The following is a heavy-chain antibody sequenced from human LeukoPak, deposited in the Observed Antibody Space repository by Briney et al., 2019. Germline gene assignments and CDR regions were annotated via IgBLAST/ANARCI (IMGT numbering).Heavy chain of an antibody. D-gene: IGHD1-14*01. V-gene: IGHV4-59*01. Sequence: SETLSLTCTVSGASISDYYWTWIRQPPGKGLDWIGFVHYNGDTYYNPSLESRVTISLDTSKNHFSLQLSSVTTADTATYYCATTSGKFPTDHWGQGALVTVSS. J-gene: IGHJ4*02. CDR1: GASISDYY. CDR2: VHYNGDT. CDR3: ATTSGKFPTDH.